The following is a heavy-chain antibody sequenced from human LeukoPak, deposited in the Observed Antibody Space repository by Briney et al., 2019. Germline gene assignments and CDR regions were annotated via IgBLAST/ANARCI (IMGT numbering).Heavy chain of an antibody. Sequence: GGSLRLSCAASGFTFSSYEMNWVRQAPGKGLEWVSYISSSGSTIYYADSVKGRFTISRDNAKNSLYLQMNSLRAEDTAVYYCATFTTAAGCVYWGQGTLVTVSS. J-gene: IGHJ4*02. CDR2: ISSSGSTI. D-gene: IGHD6-13*01. CDR3: ATFTTAAGCVY. V-gene: IGHV3-48*03. CDR1: GFTFSSYE.